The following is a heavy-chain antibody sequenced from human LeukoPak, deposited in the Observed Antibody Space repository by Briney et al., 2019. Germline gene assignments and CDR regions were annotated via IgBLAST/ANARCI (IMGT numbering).Heavy chain of an antibody. Sequence: ASVKVSCKASGYTFTGYYMHWVRQAPGQGLEWMGWINPNSGGTSYAQKFQGRVTMTRDTSISTAYMELSRLRSDDTAVYYCARGWFGELWGDYWGQGTLVTVSS. D-gene: IGHD3-10*01. V-gene: IGHV1-2*02. CDR1: GYTFTGYY. CDR3: ARGWFGELWGDY. J-gene: IGHJ4*02. CDR2: INPNSGGT.